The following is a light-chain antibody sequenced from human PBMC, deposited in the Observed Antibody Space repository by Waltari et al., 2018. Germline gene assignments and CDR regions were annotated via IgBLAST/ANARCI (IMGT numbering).Light chain of an antibody. CDR3: SSSATDGDYFV. Sequence: QSALTQPPSASGSPGQSIPISCTGTSSAVGGYTHVSWYQQYPGKVPKLLISEVFKRPSGVPSRFSGYKSGNTAYLTVSGLQAEDEADYYCSSSATDGDYFVFGTGTKVTVL. CDR2: EVF. V-gene: IGLV2-8*01. CDR1: SSAVGGYTH. J-gene: IGLJ1*01.